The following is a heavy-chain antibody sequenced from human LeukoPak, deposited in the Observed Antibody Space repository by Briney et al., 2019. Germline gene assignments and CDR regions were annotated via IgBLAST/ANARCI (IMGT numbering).Heavy chain of an antibody. CDR3: AREYYFDNSGYYGVGDY. V-gene: IGHV1-2*02. CDR2: LNPNSGGT. J-gene: IGHJ4*02. Sequence: ASVKVSCKASGYTSTAYYIHWVRQAPGQGLEWMGWLNPNSGGTNYAQEFQGRVTMTRDTSISTAYMELSRLRSDDTAVYYCAREYYFDNSGYYGVGDYWGQGTLVTVSS. CDR1: GYTSTAYY. D-gene: IGHD3-22*01.